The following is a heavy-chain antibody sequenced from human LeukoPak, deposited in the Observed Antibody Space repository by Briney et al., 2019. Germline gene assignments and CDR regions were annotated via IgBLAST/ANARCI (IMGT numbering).Heavy chain of an antibody. CDR1: GYTLTSYG. J-gene: IGHJ3*02. Sequence: GASVKVSCKASGYTLTSYGMSWVRQAPGQGLEWMGWINTYNGNTKYAKKFQGRVTMTTDTSTSTAYMELRSLRSDDTAVYYCARDFPETNYDSRPLRNAFDIWGQGTMVTVSS. CDR2: INTYNGNT. CDR3: ARDFPETNYDSRPLRNAFDI. V-gene: IGHV1-18*01. D-gene: IGHD3-22*01.